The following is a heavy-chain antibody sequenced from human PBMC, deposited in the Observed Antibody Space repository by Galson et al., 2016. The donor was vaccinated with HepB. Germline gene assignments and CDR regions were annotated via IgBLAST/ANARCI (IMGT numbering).Heavy chain of an antibody. CDR3: AREPSFLPLNEAFDI. Sequence: SLRLSCAASGFSLGSYGMSWVRQAPGTGLEWVSALSGSGGSTYYADPVKGRFTISRDNSRNTLLLQMNSLRAADTALYYCAREPSFLPLNEAFDIWGQGTMVTVSS. D-gene: IGHD1-26*01. CDR1: GFSLGSYG. V-gene: IGHV3-23*01. J-gene: IGHJ3*02. CDR2: LSGSGGST.